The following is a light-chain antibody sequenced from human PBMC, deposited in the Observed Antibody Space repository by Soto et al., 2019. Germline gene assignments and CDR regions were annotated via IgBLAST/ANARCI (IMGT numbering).Light chain of an antibody. J-gene: IGKJ1*01. CDR3: QQYGSSPPT. CDR2: GAS. CDR1: QSVISSY. V-gene: IGKV3-20*01. Sequence: EIVLTQSPGTLSLSPGARDPLSCRASQSVISSYLAWYQQKPGQAPSLLIYGASSRATGIPDRFSGRGSGTDFTLTISRLEPEDFALYYCQQYGSSPPTFGQGTKVDI.